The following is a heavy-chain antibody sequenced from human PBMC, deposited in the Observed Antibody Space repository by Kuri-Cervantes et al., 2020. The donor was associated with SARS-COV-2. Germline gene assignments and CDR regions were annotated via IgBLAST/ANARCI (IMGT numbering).Heavy chain of an antibody. V-gene: IGHV4-38-2*01. CDR2: IYHSGST. CDR1: GYSISSGYY. CDR3: ARHSYDFWSGSEPFDY. J-gene: IGHJ4*02. Sequence: SETLSLTCAVSGYSISSGYYWGWIRQPPGKGLEWIGGIYHSGSTYYNPSLKSRVTISVDTSKNQFSLKLSSVTAADTAVYYCARHSYDFWSGSEPFDYWGQGTLVTVSS. D-gene: IGHD3-3*01.